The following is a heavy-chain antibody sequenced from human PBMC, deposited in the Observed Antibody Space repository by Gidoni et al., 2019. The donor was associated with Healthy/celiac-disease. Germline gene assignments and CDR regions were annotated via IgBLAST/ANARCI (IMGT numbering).Heavy chain of an antibody. CDR3: ARDTYDYVWGSYRWKNTFDY. CDR1: GYTFTTSV. D-gene: IGHD3-16*02. CDR2: ISAYNGNT. J-gene: IGHJ4*02. Sequence: QVQLVQSGAEVTKPGASVKVSCKASGYTFTTSVISWVRQAPGQGLEWMGWISAYNGNTNYAQKLKGRVTMTTDTSTSTAYMELRSLRSDDTAVYYCARDTYDYVWGSYRWKNTFDYWGQGTLVTVSS. V-gene: IGHV1-18*01.